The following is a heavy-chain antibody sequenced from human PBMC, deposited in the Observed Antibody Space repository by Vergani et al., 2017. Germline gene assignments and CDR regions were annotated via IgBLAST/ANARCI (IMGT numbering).Heavy chain of an antibody. D-gene: IGHD3-10*01. CDR2: INHSGST. J-gene: IGHJ4*02. Sequence: QVQLQQWGAGLLKPSETLSLTCAVYGGSFSGYYWSWIRQPPGKGLEWIGEINHSGSTNYNPSPKSRVTMSVDPSKNQFSLKLSSVTAADTAVYYCARGWRYGSGSYYRYWGQGTLVTVSS. CDR3: ARGWRYGSGSYYRY. V-gene: IGHV4-34*01. CDR1: GGSFSGYY.